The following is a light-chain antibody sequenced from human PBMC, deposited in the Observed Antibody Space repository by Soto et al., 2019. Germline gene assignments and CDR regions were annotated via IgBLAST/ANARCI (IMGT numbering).Light chain of an antibody. J-gene: IGKJ3*01. CDR1: QSISSW. CDR3: HQYNSYPFT. CDR2: DAS. V-gene: IGKV1-5*01. Sequence: DIQMTQSPSTLSASVGDRVTITCRASQSISSWLAWYQQKPGKAPKLLIYDASSLESGVPSRFSGSGSGTGFTLTISRLQPDDFATYYCHQYNSYPFTFGPGTKVDI.